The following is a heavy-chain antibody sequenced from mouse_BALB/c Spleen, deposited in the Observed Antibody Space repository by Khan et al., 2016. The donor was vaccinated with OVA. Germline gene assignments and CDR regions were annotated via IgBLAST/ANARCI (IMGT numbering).Heavy chain of an antibody. J-gene: IGHJ3*01. V-gene: IGHV2-2*02. D-gene: IGHD2-4*01. CDR3: VRSYDYDEGLNC. CDR1: GFSLSSYG. CDR2: IWSGGVT. Sequence: VQLKQSGPGLVQPSQSLSITCTVSGFSLSSYGVHWVRQSPGKGLEWLGVIWSGGVTDYNAAFISRLSISKDNSKSPAFLKMNSLQANDTAIYYCVRSYDYDEGLNCWGQGTLVTVSA.